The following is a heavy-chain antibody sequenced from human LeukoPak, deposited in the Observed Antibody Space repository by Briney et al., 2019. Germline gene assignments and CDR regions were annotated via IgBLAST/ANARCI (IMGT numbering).Heavy chain of an antibody. V-gene: IGHV3-21*01. CDR3: ARSLYCSGGSCLQYFQH. J-gene: IGHJ1*01. D-gene: IGHD2-15*01. CDR2: ISSSSSYI. Sequence: GGSLRLSCAASGFTFSSYSMNWVRQAPGKGLEWVSSISSSSSYIYYADSVKGRFTISRDNAKNSLYLQMNSLRAEDTAVYYCARSLYCSGGSCLQYFQHWGQGTLVTVSS. CDR1: GFTFSSYS.